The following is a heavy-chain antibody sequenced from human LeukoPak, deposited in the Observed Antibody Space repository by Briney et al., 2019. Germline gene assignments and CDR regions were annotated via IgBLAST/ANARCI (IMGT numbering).Heavy chain of an antibody. CDR3: ARVRYCSSTSCYTFDP. CDR1: GVSISTSFYY. CDR2: IYYSGST. V-gene: IGHV4-39*01. J-gene: IGHJ5*02. Sequence: SETLSLTCTVSGVSISTSFYYWGWLRQPPGKGLEWIGTIYYSGSTYYNPSFKGRVSISVDPSKNQFSLKLSSVTAADTAVYYCARVRYCSSTSCYTFDPWGQGTLVTVSS. D-gene: IGHD2-2*01.